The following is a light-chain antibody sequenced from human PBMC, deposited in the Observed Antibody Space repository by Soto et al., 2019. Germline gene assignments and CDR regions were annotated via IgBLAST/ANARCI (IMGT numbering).Light chain of an antibody. CDR2: EVS. J-gene: IGLJ1*01. CDR3: CSYAGSSTYV. CDR1: SSDVGSYNL. V-gene: IGLV2-23*02. Sequence: QSALTQPASVSGSPGQSITISCTGTSSDVGSYNLVSWYQQHPGKAPKLMIYEVSKRPSGVSNRFSGSKSGNTASLTISGLQAEDEADSYCCSYAGSSTYVFGTGTKVTVL.